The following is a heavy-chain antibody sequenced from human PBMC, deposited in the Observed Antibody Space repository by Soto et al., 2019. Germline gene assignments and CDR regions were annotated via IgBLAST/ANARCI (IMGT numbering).Heavy chain of an antibody. CDR3: SRAEQQLVRGRWFDP. D-gene: IGHD6-13*01. CDR1: GDSVSSNSAA. J-gene: IGHJ5*02. CDR2: TYYRSKWYN. Sequence: SQTLSLTCAISGDSVSSNSAAWNCIRQSPSKGLEWLGRTYYRSKWYNDYAVSVKSRITINPDTSKNQFSLQLNSVTPEDTAVYYCSRAEQQLVRGRWFDPWGQGTLVTVSS. V-gene: IGHV6-1*01.